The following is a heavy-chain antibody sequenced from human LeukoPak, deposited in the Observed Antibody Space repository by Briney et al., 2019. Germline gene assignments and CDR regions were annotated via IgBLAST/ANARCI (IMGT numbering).Heavy chain of an antibody. J-gene: IGHJ6*02. CDR2: ISGSGGST. CDR3: AKGMSGEPSFYGMDV. V-gene: IGHV3-23*01. Sequence: PGGSLRLSCAASGFTFSSYAMSWVRQAPGKGLEWVSAISGSGGSTYYADSVKGRFTISRDNSKNTLYLQMNSLRVEDTAVFYCAKGMSGEPSFYGMDVWGQGTTVTVSS. D-gene: IGHD1-14*01. CDR1: GFTFSSYA.